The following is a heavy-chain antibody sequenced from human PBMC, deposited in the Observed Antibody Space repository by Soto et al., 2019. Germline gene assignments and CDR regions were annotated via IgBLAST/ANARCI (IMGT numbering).Heavy chain of an antibody. CDR2: INHSGST. CDR1: VGSFSGYY. D-gene: IGHD2-15*01. CDR3: ASGNSVVY. J-gene: IGHJ4*02. V-gene: IGHV4-34*01. Sequence: QVQLQQWGAGLLKPSETLSLTCAVYVGSFSGYYWSWIRQPPGKGLEWIGEINHSGSTNYNPSLKSRVTISVDTSKNQFSLKLSSVTAADTAVYYCASGNSVVYWGQGTLVTVSS.